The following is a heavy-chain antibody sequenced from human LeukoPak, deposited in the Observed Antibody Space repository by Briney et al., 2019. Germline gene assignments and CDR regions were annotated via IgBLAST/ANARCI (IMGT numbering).Heavy chain of an antibody. CDR3: ARQHGSGSYYSRAIDY. V-gene: IGHV5-51*01. CDR2: IYPGDSDT. J-gene: IGHJ4*02. CDR1: GYSFTTYW. D-gene: IGHD3-10*01. Sequence: GVPLKISCEASGYSFTTYWIGWVRQMPGKGLEWMGIIYPGDSDTRYSPSFQGQVTISADKSISTAYLQWSSLKASDTAMYYCARQHGSGSYYSRAIDYWGQGTLVTVSS.